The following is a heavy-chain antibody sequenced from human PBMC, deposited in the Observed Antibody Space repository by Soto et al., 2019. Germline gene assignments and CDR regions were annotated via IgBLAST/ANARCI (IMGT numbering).Heavy chain of an antibody. CDR1: GFTFRNAW. J-gene: IGHJ4*02. CDR3: ATGIAGSYAY. CDR2: ILSKTDGGTT. Sequence: GGSLRLSCVDSGFTFRNAWMNWVRQAPGKGLEWVGRILSKTDGGTTDYAAPVKGRFLISRDDSKKTLYLQMNSLKTEDTGVYYCATGIAGSYAYWGPGT. D-gene: IGHD1-26*01. V-gene: IGHV3-15*07.